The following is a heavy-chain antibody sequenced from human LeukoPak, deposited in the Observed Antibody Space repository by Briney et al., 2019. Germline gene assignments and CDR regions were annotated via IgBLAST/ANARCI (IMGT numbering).Heavy chain of an antibody. D-gene: IGHD3-22*01. J-gene: IGHJ4*02. CDR3: ARSIAPGPAFDY. CDR2: ISTTGDSSST. CDR1: GFIFSSYT. Sequence: GGSLRLSCAASGFIFSSYTMQWVRQAPGKGLEYVSVISTTGDSSSTYYAKSVKGRFAISRDNSKNTLYLQMGSLRAEDMAVYYCARSIAPGPAFDYWGQGTLVTVSS. V-gene: IGHV3-64*01.